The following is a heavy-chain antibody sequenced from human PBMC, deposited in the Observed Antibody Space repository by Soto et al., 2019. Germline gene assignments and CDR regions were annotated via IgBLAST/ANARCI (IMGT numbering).Heavy chain of an antibody. CDR2: IYSGGST. D-gene: IGHD3-22*01. CDR1: GFTVSSNY. V-gene: IGHV3-53*02. CDR3: ARENYYYDSSGYYPEGYYFDY. J-gene: IGHJ4*02. Sequence: EVQLVETGRGLIQPGGSLRLSCAASGFTVSSNYMSWVRQAPGKGLEWVSVIYSGGSTYYADSVKGRFTISRDNSKNTLYLQMNSLRAEDTAVYYCARENYYYDSSGYYPEGYYFDYWGQGTLVTVSS.